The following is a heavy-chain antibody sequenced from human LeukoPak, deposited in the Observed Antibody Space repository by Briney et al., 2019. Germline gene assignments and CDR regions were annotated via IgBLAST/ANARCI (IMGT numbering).Heavy chain of an antibody. CDR3: AKGTHYYDSSGYWGAFDI. V-gene: IGHV3-30*18. Sequence: GGSLRLSCAASGFTFSSKDIHWVRQAPGKGLEWGVVISYDGGNKYYADSVKGRFAISRDNSKNTLYLQMNSLRAEDTAVYYCAKGTHYYDSSGYWGAFDIWGQGTMVTVSS. CDR2: ISYDGGNK. CDR1: GFTFSSKD. J-gene: IGHJ3*02. D-gene: IGHD3-22*01.